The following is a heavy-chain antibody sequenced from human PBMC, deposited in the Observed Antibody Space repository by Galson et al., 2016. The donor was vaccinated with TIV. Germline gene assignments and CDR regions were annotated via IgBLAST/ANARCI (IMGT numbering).Heavy chain of an antibody. D-gene: IGHD1-1*01. CDR3: ARGNDPGATYPLDY. V-gene: IGHV3-49*03. CDR2: IRSKPYGGTA. Sequence: SLRLSCAVSGFRFGDNAISWFRQTPEKGLEWVGFIRSKPYGGTAEYAASVRGRFTISRDDSRSTAYLQMDSLRSEDTAVYYCARGNDPGATYPLDYWGQGTLVTVSS. CDR1: GFRFGDNA. J-gene: IGHJ4*02.